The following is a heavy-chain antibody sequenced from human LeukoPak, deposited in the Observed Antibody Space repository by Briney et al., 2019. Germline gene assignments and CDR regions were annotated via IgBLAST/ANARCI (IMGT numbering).Heavy chain of an antibody. CDR1: GFTFSSYG. D-gene: IGHD3-22*01. J-gene: IGHJ4*02. CDR3: AKDHYDSSGYPGY. V-gene: IGHV3-30*18. CDR2: ISYDGCNK. Sequence: PGGSLRLSCAASGFTFSSYGMHWVRQAPGKGLEWVAVISYDGCNKYYADSVKGRFTISRDNSKNTLYLQMNSLRAEDTAVYYCAKDHYDSSGYPGYWGQGTLVTVSS.